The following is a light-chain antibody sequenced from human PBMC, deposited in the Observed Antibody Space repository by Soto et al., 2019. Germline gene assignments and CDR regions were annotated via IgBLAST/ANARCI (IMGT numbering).Light chain of an antibody. CDR3: QQLNSYPSWT. V-gene: IGKV1-9*01. CDR1: QGISSH. J-gene: IGKJ1*01. CDR2: AAS. Sequence: DIQLTQSPSFLSASVGDRVTITCRASQGISSHLAWYQQKPGKAPKLLIYAASTLQSGVPSRFSGSGSGTEFTLTISSLQPEDFATYYCQQLNSYPSWTFGQGTKVEIK.